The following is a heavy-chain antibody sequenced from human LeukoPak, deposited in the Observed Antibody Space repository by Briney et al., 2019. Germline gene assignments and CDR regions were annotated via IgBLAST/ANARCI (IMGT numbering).Heavy chain of an antibody. V-gene: IGHV4-4*07. D-gene: IGHD2-2*01. CDR3: ARHRGRRGAGYCSSTSCQGDY. Sequence: SETLSLTCTVSGGSISSYYWSWIRQPAGKGLEWIGRIYTSGSTYYNPSLKSRVTISVDTSKNQFSLKLSSVTAADTAVYYCARHRGRRGAGYCSSTSCQGDYWGQGTLVTVSS. CDR1: GGSISSYY. J-gene: IGHJ4*02. CDR2: IYTSGST.